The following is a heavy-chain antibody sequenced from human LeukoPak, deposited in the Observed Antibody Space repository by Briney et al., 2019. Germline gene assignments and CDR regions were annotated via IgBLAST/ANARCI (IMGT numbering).Heavy chain of an antibody. Sequence: GASVKVSCKASGYTFTSYAMNWVRQAPGQGLEWMGWINTNTGNPTYAQGFTGRFVFSLDTSVSTAYLQISSLKAEDTAVYYCARDSYPDYYDSSGYYPIFDYWGQGTLVTVSS. V-gene: IGHV7-4-1*02. CDR1: GYTFTSYA. J-gene: IGHJ4*02. D-gene: IGHD3-22*01. CDR3: ARDSYPDYYDSSGYYPIFDY. CDR2: INTNTGNP.